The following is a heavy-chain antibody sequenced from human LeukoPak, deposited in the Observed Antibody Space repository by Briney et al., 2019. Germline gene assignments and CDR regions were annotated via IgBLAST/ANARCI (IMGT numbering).Heavy chain of an antibody. CDR3: ARDKESITIFGVVINSPPFDY. Sequence: GASVKVSCKASGYTFTSYGISWVRQAPGQGLEWMGRISAYNGNTNYAQKLQGRVTMTTDTSTSTAYMELRSLRSDDTAVYYCARDKESITIFGVVINSPPFDYWGQGTLVTVSS. D-gene: IGHD3-3*01. V-gene: IGHV1-18*01. J-gene: IGHJ4*02. CDR1: GYTFTSYG. CDR2: ISAYNGNT.